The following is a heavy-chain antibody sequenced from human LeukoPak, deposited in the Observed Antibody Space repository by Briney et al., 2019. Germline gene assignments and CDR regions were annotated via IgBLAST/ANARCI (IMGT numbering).Heavy chain of an antibody. CDR1: GYTFTSYG. D-gene: IGHD3-22*01. J-gene: IGHJ4*02. Sequence: ASVKVSCKASGYTFTSYGISWVRQAPGQGLEWMGWISAYNGNTNYAQKLQGRVTMTSDTSARTVYMELSSLRSEDTAVYYCATDSHYYDSGFDYWGQGTLVTVSS. CDR2: ISAYNGNT. V-gene: IGHV1-18*01. CDR3: ATDSHYYDSGFDY.